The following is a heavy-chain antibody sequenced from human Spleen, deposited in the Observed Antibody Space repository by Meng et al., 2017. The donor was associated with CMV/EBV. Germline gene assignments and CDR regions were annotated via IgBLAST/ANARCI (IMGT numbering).Heavy chain of an antibody. CDR2: INPHSGGT. CDR3: ARGIAHCGDCYLNYYYGLDV. D-gene: IGHD2-21*01. CDR1: GYSFTGYY. V-gene: IGHV1-2*02. Sequence: ASVKVSCKTSGYSFTGYYMHWVRQAPGQGLEWMGWINPHSGGTNYAQKFQGRVTMTRDTSIGTIYMDLSRLRSDDTAVYYCARGIAHCGDCYLNYYYGLDVWGQGTTVTVSS. J-gene: IGHJ6*02.